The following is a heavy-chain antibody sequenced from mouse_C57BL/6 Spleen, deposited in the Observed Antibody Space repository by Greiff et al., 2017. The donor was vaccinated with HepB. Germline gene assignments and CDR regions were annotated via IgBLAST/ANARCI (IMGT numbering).Heavy chain of an antibody. D-gene: IGHD2-10*02. J-gene: IGHJ1*03. CDR2: IYPGDGDT. CDR3: ARKYGNTGYFDV. Sequence: QVQLQQSGPELVKPGASVKISCKASGYAFSSSWMNWVKQRPGKGLEWIGRIYPGDGDTNYNGKFKGKATLTADKSSSTAYMQLSSLTSEDSAVYFCARKYGNTGYFDVWGTGTTVTVSS. V-gene: IGHV1-82*01. CDR1: GYAFSSSW.